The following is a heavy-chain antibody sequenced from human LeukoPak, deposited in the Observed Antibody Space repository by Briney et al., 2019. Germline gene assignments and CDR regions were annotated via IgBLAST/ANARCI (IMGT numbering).Heavy chain of an antibody. V-gene: IGHV1-18*01. Sequence: ASVKVSCKTSGYSXATYGITGVRQAPGQGLEWMGWISGYNGNTNYAQNLQGRVTMTTDTSTSTVYMELRSLRSDDTAVYYCAREWGHYYDAWGQGTMVTVSS. CDR3: AREWGHYYDA. D-gene: IGHD3-16*01. CDR1: GYSXATYG. J-gene: IGHJ3*01. CDR2: ISGYNGNT.